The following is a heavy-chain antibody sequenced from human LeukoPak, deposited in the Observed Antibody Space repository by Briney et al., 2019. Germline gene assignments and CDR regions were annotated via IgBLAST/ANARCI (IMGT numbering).Heavy chain of an antibody. D-gene: IGHD3-10*01. CDR1: GFTFSSYG. CDR2: IRYDGSNK. J-gene: IGHJ4*02. V-gene: IGHV3-30*02. Sequence: GGSLRLSCAASGFTFSSYGMHWVRQAPGKGLEWVAFIRYDGSNKYYADSVKGRFTISRDNSKNTLYLQMNSLRAEDTAVYYCAKDGRYGSGSLFTDYWGQGTLVTVSS. CDR3: AKDGRYGSGSLFTDY.